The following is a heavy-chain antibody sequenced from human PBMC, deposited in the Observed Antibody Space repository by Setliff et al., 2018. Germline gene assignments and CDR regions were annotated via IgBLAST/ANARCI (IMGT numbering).Heavy chain of an antibody. CDR2: ISCYDGNT. J-gene: IGHJ4*02. CDR1: GSTFNSYG. CDR3: TRGPKDFVVLAAAACFDF. Sequence: ASVKVSCKASGSTFNSYGISWVRQAPGQGLEWMGWISCYDGNTRYARKIQGRVTMTADASTSTANMELRGLRSDDTAVYYCTRGPKDFVVLAAAACFDFWGQGTLVTVSS. D-gene: IGHD2-15*01. V-gene: IGHV1-18*01.